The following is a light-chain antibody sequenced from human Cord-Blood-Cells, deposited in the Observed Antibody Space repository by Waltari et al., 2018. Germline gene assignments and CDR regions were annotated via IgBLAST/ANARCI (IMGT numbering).Light chain of an antibody. V-gene: IGLV2-14*01. CDR3: SSYTSSSTV. J-gene: IGLJ2*01. Sequence: QSALTQPASVSGSPGQSITISCTGPSSDVGGYNYVSWYQQHPGKAPKLMIYDVSNRPAGVLNPFSGSKSSNTASLIISGLQAEDEADYYCSSYTSSSTVFGGGTKLTVL. CDR1: SSDVGGYNY. CDR2: DVS.